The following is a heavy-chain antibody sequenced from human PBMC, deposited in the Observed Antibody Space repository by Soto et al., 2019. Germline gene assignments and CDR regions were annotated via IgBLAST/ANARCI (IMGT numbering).Heavy chain of an antibody. D-gene: IGHD2-2*01. CDR2: IRASGSTI. Sequence: GGSLRLSCAASGLTFSSYGMSWVRQAPGKGLEWVSGIRASGSTIYYADSVKGRFTISRDNAKNSLYLQMNSLRAEDTAVYYCARTSPDIVVVPAAPDFDYWGQGTLVTVSS. V-gene: IGHV3-48*04. CDR3: ARTSPDIVVVPAAPDFDY. CDR1: GLTFSSYG. J-gene: IGHJ4*02.